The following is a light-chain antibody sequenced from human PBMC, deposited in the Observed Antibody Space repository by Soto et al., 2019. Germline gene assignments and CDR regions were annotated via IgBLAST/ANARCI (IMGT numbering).Light chain of an antibody. J-gene: IGKJ1*01. Sequence: EIVLTQSPGTLSLSPGERATLSCRASQSVSSSYLAWYQQKPGQAPRLLIYGASSRATGIPDRFSGSGSGTGFTLTISRLEPEDFAAYYGQQYCCSPRTFGQETKVEIK. CDR3: QQYCCSPRT. V-gene: IGKV3-20*01. CDR1: QSVSSSY. CDR2: GAS.